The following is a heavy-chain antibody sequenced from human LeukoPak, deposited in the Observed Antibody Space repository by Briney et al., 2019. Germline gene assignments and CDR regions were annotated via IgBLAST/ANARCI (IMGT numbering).Heavy chain of an antibody. D-gene: IGHD3-10*01. J-gene: IGHJ3*02. Sequence: SETLSLTCTVSGYSISSGYYWGWIRPPPGKGLEWIGSIYHSGSTYYNPSLKSRVTISVDTSKNQFSLKLSSVTAAGTAVYYCAKSNGYGLVDIWGQGTMVTVSS. CDR1: GYSISSGYY. CDR2: IYHSGST. CDR3: AKSNGYGLVDI. V-gene: IGHV4-38-2*02.